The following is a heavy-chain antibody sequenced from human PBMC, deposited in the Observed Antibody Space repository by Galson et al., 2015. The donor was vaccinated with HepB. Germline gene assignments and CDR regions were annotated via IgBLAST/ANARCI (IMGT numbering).Heavy chain of an antibody. CDR1: GFTFSSYA. Sequence: SLRLSCAASGFTFSSYAMSWVRQAPGKGLEWVSSISSSSSYIYYADSVKGRFTISRDNAKNSLYLQMNSLRAEDTAVYYCARVGIVVVPEYYYYYYYMDVWGKGTTVTVSS. CDR2: ISSSSSYI. D-gene: IGHD2-2*01. J-gene: IGHJ6*03. V-gene: IGHV3-21*01. CDR3: ARVGIVVVPEYYYYYYYMDV.